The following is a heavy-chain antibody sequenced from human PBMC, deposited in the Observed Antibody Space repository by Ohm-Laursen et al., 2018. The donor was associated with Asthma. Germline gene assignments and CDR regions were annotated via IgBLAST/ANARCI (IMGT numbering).Heavy chain of an antibody. CDR2: IKSKTDGGTT. V-gene: IGHV3-15*01. CDR3: TTDEITIRISYAEYFQH. CDR1: GYTFSRYS. D-gene: IGHD2-15*01. Sequence: GSLRLSCTASGYTFSRYSIHWIRQAPGKGLEWVGRIKSKTDGGTTDYAAPVKGRFTISRDDSKNTLYLQMNSLKTEDTAVYYCTTDEITIRISYAEYFQHWGQGTLVTVSS. J-gene: IGHJ1*01.